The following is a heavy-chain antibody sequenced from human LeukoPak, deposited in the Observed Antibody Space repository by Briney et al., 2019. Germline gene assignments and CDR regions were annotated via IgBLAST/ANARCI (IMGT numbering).Heavy chain of an antibody. CDR2: ISSSSSYI. CDR1: GFTFSSYS. CDR3: ARDPGSSWDFDY. Sequence: GSLRLSCAASGFTFSSYSMNWVRQAPGKGLEWVSSISSSSSYIYYADSVKGRFTISRDNAKNSLYLQMNSLRAEDTAVYYCARDPGSSWDFDYWGQGTLVTVSS. V-gene: IGHV3-21*01. D-gene: IGHD6-13*01. J-gene: IGHJ4*02.